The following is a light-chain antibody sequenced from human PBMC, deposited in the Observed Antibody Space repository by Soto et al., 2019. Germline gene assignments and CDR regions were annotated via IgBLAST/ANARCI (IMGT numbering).Light chain of an antibody. CDR1: TGAVTSGYY. CDR3: LLYYDGAQSWV. Sequence: QTVVTQEPSLTVSPGGTVTLTCASSTGAVTSGYYPNWFQQKPGQAPRALIYGISNTHSWTPARFSGSLLGGKAALTLSGVQPEDEAEYYCLLYYDGAQSWVFGGGTQLTVL. V-gene: IGLV7-43*01. CDR2: GIS. J-gene: IGLJ3*02.